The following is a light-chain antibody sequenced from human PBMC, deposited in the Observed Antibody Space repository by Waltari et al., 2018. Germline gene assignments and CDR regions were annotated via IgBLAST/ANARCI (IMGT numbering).Light chain of an antibody. J-gene: IGKJ1*01. CDR3: QHYVRLPAT. CDR1: QSVSRS. V-gene: IGKV3-20*01. Sequence: IVLTQSPGTLALSPGERATLPCRASQSVSRSLAWYQQKPGQAPKLLIYVAATRATGIPDRFTGSGSGTDFSLTISSLEPEDFAIYFCQHYVRLPATFGQGTKVEIK. CDR2: VAA.